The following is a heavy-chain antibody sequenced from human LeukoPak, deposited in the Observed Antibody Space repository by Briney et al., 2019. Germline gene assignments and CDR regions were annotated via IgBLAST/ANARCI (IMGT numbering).Heavy chain of an antibody. CDR2: TFYRGST. J-gene: IGHJ4*02. Sequence: SETLSLTCTVSGGSISSYFWNWMRQSPGKGLEWIGKTFYRGSTNYNPSLKSRVTMSIDTSKNQFSLQLSSVTAADTAVYYCARQRGHIVGATYDYWGQGTLVTVSS. CDR1: GGSISSYF. D-gene: IGHD1-26*01. CDR3: ARQRGHIVGATYDY. V-gene: IGHV4-59*01.